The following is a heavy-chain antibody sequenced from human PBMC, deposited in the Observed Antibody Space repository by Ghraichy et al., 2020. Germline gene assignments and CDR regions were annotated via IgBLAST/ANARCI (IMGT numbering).Heavy chain of an antibody. CDR1: GGSFSGYY. D-gene: IGHD6-6*01. Sequence: SQTLSLTCAVYGGSFSGYYWSWIRQPPGKGLEWIGEINHSGSTNYNPSLKSRVTISVDTSKNQFSLKLSSVTAADTAVYYCARGYSSFYFDYWGQGTLVTVSS. CDR2: INHSGST. J-gene: IGHJ4*02. V-gene: IGHV4-34*01. CDR3: ARGYSSFYFDY.